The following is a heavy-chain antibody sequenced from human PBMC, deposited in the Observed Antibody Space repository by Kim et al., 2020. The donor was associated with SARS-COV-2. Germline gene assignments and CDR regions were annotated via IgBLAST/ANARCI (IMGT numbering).Heavy chain of an antibody. J-gene: IGHJ5*02. V-gene: IGHV3-30*15. Sequence: DSVERRFTTARENSTNTLYLQMSRLRAEDTAVYYCARGGGWFGESNWFDPWGQGTLVTVSS. CDR3: ARGGGWFGESNWFDP. D-gene: IGHD3-10*01.